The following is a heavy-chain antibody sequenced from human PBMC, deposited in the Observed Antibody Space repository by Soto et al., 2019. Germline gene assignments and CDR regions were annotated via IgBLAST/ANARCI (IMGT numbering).Heavy chain of an antibody. Sequence: SVKDSFRTSGIPFSNSAVQWVRQTPGERLQWIGWIVVGIGNTNYAQELQQRLTITRDVSTDTAYMELSSLRSEDTAVYYCEAEMYSGSRCCSFDIWGQGTMVTVSS. CDR3: EAEMYSGSRCCSFDI. J-gene: IGHJ3*02. V-gene: IGHV1-58*01. CDR1: GIPFSNSA. CDR2: IVVGIGNT. D-gene: IGHD2-15*01.